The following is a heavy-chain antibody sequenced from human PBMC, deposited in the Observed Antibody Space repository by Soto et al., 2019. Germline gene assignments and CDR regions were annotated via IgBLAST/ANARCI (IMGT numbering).Heavy chain of an antibody. V-gene: IGHV3-30-3*01. CDR3: ARGSTRVPRYCSSTSCYRYYYYGMDV. CDR1: GFTFSSYA. CDR2: ISYDGSNK. Sequence: GESLKISCAASGFTFSSYAMHWVRQAPGKGLEWVAVISYDGSNKYYADSVKGRFTISRDNSKNTLYLQMNSLRAEDTAVYYCARGSTRVPRYCSSTSCYRYYYYGMDVWGQGTTVTVSS. J-gene: IGHJ6*02. D-gene: IGHD2-2*01.